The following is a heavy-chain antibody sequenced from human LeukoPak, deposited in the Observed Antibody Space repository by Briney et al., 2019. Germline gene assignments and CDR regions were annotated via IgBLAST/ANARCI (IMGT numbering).Heavy chain of an antibody. Sequence: SETLSLTCTVSGYSISSGYYWGWIRQPPGKGLEWIGSIYHSGSTYYNPSLKSRVTISVDTSKNKFSLKLSSVTAADTAVYYCAREVTEESFDYWGQGTLVTVSS. CDR2: IYHSGST. CDR1: GYSISSGYY. D-gene: IGHD4-23*01. V-gene: IGHV4-38-2*02. J-gene: IGHJ4*02. CDR3: AREVTEESFDY.